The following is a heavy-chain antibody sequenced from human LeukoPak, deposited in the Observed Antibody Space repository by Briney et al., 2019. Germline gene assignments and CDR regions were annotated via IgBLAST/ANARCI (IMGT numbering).Heavy chain of an antibody. D-gene: IGHD1-26*01. J-gene: IGHJ4*02. V-gene: IGHV1-3*01. CDR1: GYTFTSYA. CDR2: ISAGTGNT. Sequence: ASVKVSCRASGYTFTSYAIHWVRQAPGQRLEWMEWISAGTGNTKYSQNFQGRVTFIRNTSATTAFMELSSLRSEDAAVYYCARDSGSGNNDYWGQGTLVTVSS. CDR3: ARDSGSGNNDY.